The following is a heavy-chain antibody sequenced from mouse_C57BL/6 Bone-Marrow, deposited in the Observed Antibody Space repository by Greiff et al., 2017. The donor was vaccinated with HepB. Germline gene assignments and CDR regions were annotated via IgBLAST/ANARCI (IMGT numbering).Heavy chain of an antibody. J-gene: IGHJ2*01. CDR2: IYPRSGNT. V-gene: IGHV1-81*01. CDR3: ARCPLIYYYGYFDY. Sequence: LVESGAELARPGASVKLSCKASGYTFTSYGISWVKQRTGQGLEWIGEIYPRSGNTYYNEKFKGKATLTADKSSSTAYMELRSLTSEDSAVYFCARCPLIYYYGYFDYWGQGITLTVSS. D-gene: IGHD1-1*01. CDR1: GYTFTSYG.